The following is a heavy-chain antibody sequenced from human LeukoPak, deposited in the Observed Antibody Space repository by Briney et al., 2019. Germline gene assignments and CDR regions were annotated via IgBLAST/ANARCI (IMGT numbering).Heavy chain of an antibody. CDR3: AKSPSYCRGDCYSTFEY. Sequence: PGGSLRLSCAASGFSFSVYWMHWVRQAPGEGLEWVSAFTAGGINTYYADSVKGRFTISRDNSKNTLYLHMNSLRAEDTAVYYCAKSPSYCRGDCYSTFEYWGQGTLVTVSS. J-gene: IGHJ4*02. CDR2: FTAGGINT. CDR1: GFSFSVYW. V-gene: IGHV3-23*01. D-gene: IGHD2-21*02.